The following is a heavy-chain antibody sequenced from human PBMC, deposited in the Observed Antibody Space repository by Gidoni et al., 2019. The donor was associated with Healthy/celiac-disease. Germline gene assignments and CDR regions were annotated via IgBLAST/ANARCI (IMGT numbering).Heavy chain of an antibody. J-gene: IGHJ6*03. V-gene: IGHV1-18*01. D-gene: IGHD2-2*01. CDR3: ARHIVVVPAAMSYYYYMDV. CDR2: ISAYNGNT. CDR1: GYTFTSYG. Sequence: VQLVQSGAEVQKPGASVKVSCTASGYTFTSYGISWVRQAPGQGLEWMGWISAYNGNTNYAQKLQGRVTMTTDTSTSTAYMELRSLRSDDTAVYYCARHIVVVPAAMSYYYYMDVWGKGTTVTVSS.